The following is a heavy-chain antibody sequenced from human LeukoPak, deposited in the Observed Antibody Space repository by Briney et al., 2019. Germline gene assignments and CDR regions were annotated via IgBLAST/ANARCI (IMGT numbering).Heavy chain of an antibody. J-gene: IGHJ4*02. V-gene: IGHV3-48*01. Sequence: PGGSLRLSCAASGFTFSSYWMSWVRQAPGKGLEWVSYISSGSSTIYYADSVKGRFTISRDNAKNSLYLQMNSLRAEDTAVYYCARDTLSSGSLLWFDYWGQGTLVTVSS. CDR1: GFTFSSYW. CDR2: ISSGSSTI. D-gene: IGHD1-26*01. CDR3: ARDTLSSGSLLWFDY.